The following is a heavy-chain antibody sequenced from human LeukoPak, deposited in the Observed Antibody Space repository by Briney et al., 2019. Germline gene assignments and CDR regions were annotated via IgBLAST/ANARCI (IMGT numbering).Heavy chain of an antibody. CDR3: ARGIYGDYAMGY. CDR2: IYPGDSDT. V-gene: IGHV5-51*03. D-gene: IGHD4-17*01. J-gene: IGHJ4*02. CDR1: GYCFTSYW. Sequence: NPGEPLKISCKGSGYCFTSYWIGCVRQMPGKVLEWMGIIYPGDSDTRYSPSFQGQVTISADKSISTAYLPWSSLESSDAAMYYGARGIYGDYAMGYWGQGTLVTVSS.